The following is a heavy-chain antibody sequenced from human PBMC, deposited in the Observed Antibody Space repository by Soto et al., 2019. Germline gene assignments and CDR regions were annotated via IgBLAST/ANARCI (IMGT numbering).Heavy chain of an antibody. D-gene: IGHD6-6*01. CDR1: GGSISSSKYH. J-gene: IGHJ6*02. CDR2: IYYSGST. CDR3: ARDQSSSSSSSVYYYYGMDV. Sequence: TLSPTCTDTGGSISSSKYHSEERREGTGYRSGWIGYIYYSGSTYYNPSLKSRVTISVDTSKDQFSLKLSSVTAADTAVYYCARDQSSSSSSSVYYYYGMDVWGQGTTVTVSS. V-gene: IGHV4-30-4*01.